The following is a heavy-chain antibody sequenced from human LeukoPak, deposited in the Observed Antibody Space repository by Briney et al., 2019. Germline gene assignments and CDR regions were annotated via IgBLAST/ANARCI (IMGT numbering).Heavy chain of an antibody. CDR1: GGSISSYY. J-gene: IGHJ5*02. D-gene: IGHD3-22*01. CDR3: ARVGGYYDSSGYRRDNWFDP. Sequence: SETLSLTCTVSGGSISSYYWGWIRQPAGKGLEWIGRIYTSGSTNYNPSLKSRVTMSVDTSKNQFSLKLSSVTAADTAVYYCARVGGYYDSSGYRRDNWFDPWGQGTLVTVSS. CDR2: IYTSGST. V-gene: IGHV4-4*07.